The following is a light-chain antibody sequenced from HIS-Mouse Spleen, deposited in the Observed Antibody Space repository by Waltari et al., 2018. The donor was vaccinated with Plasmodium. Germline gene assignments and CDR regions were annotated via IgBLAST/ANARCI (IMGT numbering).Light chain of an antibody. CDR2: VAS. J-gene: IGKJ3*01. Sequence: EIVMTQSPATLSVSPGERATLSCRASQRVSSNLAWYQQKPGQAPRLLIYVASTRATGIPARFSGSWSGTEFTLTISSLQSEDFAVYYCQQYNNWSFTFGPGTKVDIK. V-gene: IGKV3-15*01. CDR3: QQYNNWSFT. CDR1: QRVSSN.